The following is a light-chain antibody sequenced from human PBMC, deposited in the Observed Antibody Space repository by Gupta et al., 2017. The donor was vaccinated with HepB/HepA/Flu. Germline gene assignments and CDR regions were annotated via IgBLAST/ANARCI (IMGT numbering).Light chain of an antibody. V-gene: IGKV1-39*01. Sequence: DIQLTQSPSSLSASVGDRVTITCRASQSISSYLNWYQQKPGKAPNLLIYAASSFQSGVPSRFSGSGSGTDFTLTITSRQPEDFATYYCQQRYITPLTFGQGTKVEIK. CDR1: QSISSY. CDR3: QQRYITPLT. CDR2: AAS. J-gene: IGKJ1*01.